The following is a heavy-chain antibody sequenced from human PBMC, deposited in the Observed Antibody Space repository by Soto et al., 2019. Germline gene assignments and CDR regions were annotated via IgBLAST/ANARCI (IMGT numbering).Heavy chain of an antibody. D-gene: IGHD5-18*01. J-gene: IGHJ3*02. CDR3: ARDVDSTILKPNDAFGI. Sequence: SETLSLTCTVSGDSIFGGDYYWSWIRQAPGKGLQWVGSIYYSGRTYYNPSLESRIAMTVDTSQNQFSLKLSSVTAADSAVYFCARDVDSTILKPNDAFGIWGQGSMVT. CDR2: IYYSGRT. CDR1: GDSIFGGDYY. V-gene: IGHV4-30-4*01.